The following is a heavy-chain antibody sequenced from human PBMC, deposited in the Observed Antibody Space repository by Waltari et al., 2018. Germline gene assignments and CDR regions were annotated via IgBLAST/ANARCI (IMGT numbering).Heavy chain of an antibody. J-gene: IGHJ4*02. CDR3: ARVDRRRVVGPISFLCFFDY. V-gene: IGHV1-2*02. CDR2: IKPKSGGT. CDR1: GYTFTDYY. Sequence: QVQLVQSGAEVNKPGASVKVSCRASGYTFTDYYIHWVRQAPGQGLEWMGWIKPKSGGTNYGQNFQGRVTMTRDTSISTAYLELSGLLSDDTAVYYCARVDRRRVVGPISFLCFFDYWGQGTLVTVSS. D-gene: IGHD3-16*02.